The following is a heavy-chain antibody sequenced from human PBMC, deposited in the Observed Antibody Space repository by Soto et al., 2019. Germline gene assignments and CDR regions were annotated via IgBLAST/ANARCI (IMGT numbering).Heavy chain of an antibody. CDR2: VSKSDYT. Sequence: GGSLRLSCAVSGFNFNSYGINWVRQAPGKGLEWVSSVSKSDYTYYSDSVKGRFTISRDNAKNSVSLQMNTLRAEDTAVYYCAREDSIIIPDVSDFWGQGTLVTVYS. J-gene: IGHJ4*02. D-gene: IGHD2-2*01. CDR3: AREDSIIIPDVSDF. CDR1: GFNFNSYG. V-gene: IGHV3-21*01.